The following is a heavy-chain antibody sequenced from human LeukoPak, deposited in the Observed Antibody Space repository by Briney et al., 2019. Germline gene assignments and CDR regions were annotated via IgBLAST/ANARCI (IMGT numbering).Heavy chain of an antibody. Sequence: GASVKVSCKASGYTFTGYYTHWVRQAPGQGLEWMGWINPNSGGTNYAQKFQGRVTMTRDTSISTAYMELSRLRSDDTAVYYCARGIYDYVWGSYRLNDYWGQGTLVTVSS. J-gene: IGHJ4*02. V-gene: IGHV1-2*02. D-gene: IGHD3-16*02. CDR2: INPNSGGT. CDR3: ARGIYDYVWGSYRLNDY. CDR1: GYTFTGYY.